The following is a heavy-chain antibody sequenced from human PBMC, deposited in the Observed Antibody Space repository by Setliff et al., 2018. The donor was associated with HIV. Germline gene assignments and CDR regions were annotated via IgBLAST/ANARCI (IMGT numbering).Heavy chain of an antibody. CDR1: EFTFSSYA. D-gene: IGHD3-10*01. Sequence: GGSLRLSCAASEFTFSSYAMSWVRQAPGKGLEWVANIDRDGSETNYVDSVKGRFTIFRDNAKSSMYLQMNSLRAEDTAIYYCARKFRPGHGVDVWGQGTTVTVSS. CDR2: IDRDGSET. J-gene: IGHJ6*02. CDR3: ARKFRPGHGVDV. V-gene: IGHV3-7*01.